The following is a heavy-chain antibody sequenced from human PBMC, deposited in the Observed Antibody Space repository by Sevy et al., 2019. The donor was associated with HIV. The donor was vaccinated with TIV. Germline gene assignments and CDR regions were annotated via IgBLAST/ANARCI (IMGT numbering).Heavy chain of an antibody. V-gene: IGHV1-24*01. CDR2: IDPEYGET. Sequence: ASVKVSCKVSGYTLTELSMHWVRQAPGKGLEWMGGIDPEYGETIYAQKFQGRVTMTEDTSTDTAYMELSSLRSEDTAVYYCATASRLRFLEWSNQGPKSFDYWGQGTLVTVSS. CDR3: ATASRLRFLEWSNQGPKSFDY. D-gene: IGHD3-3*01. CDR1: GYTLTELS. J-gene: IGHJ4*02.